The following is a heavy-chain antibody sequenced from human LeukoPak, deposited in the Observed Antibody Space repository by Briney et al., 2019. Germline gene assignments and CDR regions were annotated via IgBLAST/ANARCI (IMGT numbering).Heavy chain of an antibody. CDR1: GFTFSSYA. Sequence: GGSLRLSCAASGFTFSSYAMHWVRQAPGKGLEWVAVISYDGSNKYYAASVKGRFTISRDNSKNTLYLQMNSLRAEDTAVYYCASGRGYSYGPDSYYFDYWGQGTLVTVSS. CDR2: ISYDGSNK. D-gene: IGHD5-18*01. V-gene: IGHV3-30-3*01. CDR3: ASGRGYSYGPDSYYFDY. J-gene: IGHJ4*02.